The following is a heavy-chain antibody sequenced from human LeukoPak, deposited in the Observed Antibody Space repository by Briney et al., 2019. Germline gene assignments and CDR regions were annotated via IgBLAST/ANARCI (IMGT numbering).Heavy chain of an antibody. V-gene: IGHV3-74*01. Sequence: PGGSLRLSCAASGFTFTSYWMYWVRQAPGKGLVWVSRVNPDGSSTAYADSVKGRFTISRDNAKNTLYLQMNSLRAEDTAVYYCGSSKGAVVMWGQRTRVPVFS. D-gene: IGHD3-22*01. CDR2: VNPDGSST. J-gene: IGHJ4*02. CDR3: GSSKGAVVM. CDR1: GFTFTSYW.